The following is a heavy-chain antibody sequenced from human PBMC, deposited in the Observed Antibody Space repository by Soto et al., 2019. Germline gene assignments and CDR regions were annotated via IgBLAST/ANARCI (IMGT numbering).Heavy chain of an antibody. J-gene: IGHJ2*01. Sequence: EVQLLESGGGLVQPGGSLRLSCAASGFTFSSYAMSWVRQAPGKGLEWVSAISGSGGSTYYADSVKGRFTISRDNSKNTLYLQMNSLRAEDTAVYYCAKDHIVVVVARYWYFDLWGRGTLVTVSS. CDR3: AKDHIVVVVARYWYFDL. D-gene: IGHD2-15*01. CDR2: ISGSGGST. V-gene: IGHV3-23*01. CDR1: GFTFSSYA.